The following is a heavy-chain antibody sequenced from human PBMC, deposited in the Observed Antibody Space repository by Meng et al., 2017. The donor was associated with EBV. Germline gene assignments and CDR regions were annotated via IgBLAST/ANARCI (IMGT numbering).Heavy chain of an antibody. CDR2: ISAYNGNT. D-gene: IGHD5-12*01. CDR3: ARETSGYDFNWFDP. J-gene: IGHJ5*02. V-gene: IGHV1-18*01. CDR1: GYTFTSYG. Sequence: HVQCGESGAEVKKPGASVKVSFNASGYTFTSYGISWVRQAPGQGLEWMGWISAYNGNTNYAQKLQGRVTMTTDTSTSTAYMELRSLRSDDTAVYYCARETSGYDFNWFDPWGQGTLVTVSS.